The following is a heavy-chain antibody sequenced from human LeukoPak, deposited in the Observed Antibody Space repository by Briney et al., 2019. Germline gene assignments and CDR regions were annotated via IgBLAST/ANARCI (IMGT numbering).Heavy chain of an antibody. CDR1: GYTFTSYD. CDR3: ARGMDSSTYSHY. V-gene: IGHV1-8*01. CDR2: MNPNSGNT. J-gene: IGHJ4*02. Sequence: ASVKVSCKASGYTFTSYDINWVRQATGQGLEWMGWMNPNSGNTGYAQKFQGRVTMTRNTSISTAYMELSSLRSEDTAVYYCARGMDSSTYSHYWGQGTLVTVSS. D-gene: IGHD2-15*01.